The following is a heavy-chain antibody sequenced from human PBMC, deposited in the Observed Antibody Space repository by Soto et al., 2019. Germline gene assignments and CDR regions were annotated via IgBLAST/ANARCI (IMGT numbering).Heavy chain of an antibody. J-gene: IGHJ3*02. D-gene: IGHD2-2*01. V-gene: IGHV1-3*01. Sequence: AAVKVPCKASGYTFTRYSMHWLRPAPGQRLEWMGWINAGNGNTKYSQKFQGRVTITRDTSASTAYMELSSLRSEDTAVYYCARDQRSPAAFDIWGQGTMVTVSS. CDR1: GYTFTRYS. CDR2: INAGNGNT. CDR3: ARDQRSPAAFDI.